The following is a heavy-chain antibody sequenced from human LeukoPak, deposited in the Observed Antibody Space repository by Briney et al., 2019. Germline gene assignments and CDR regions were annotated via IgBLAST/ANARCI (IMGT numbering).Heavy chain of an antibody. V-gene: IGHV3-66*01. CDR3: ARGPDSSNWYEPVDY. CDR2: IYSGGST. Sequence: GGSLRLSCAASGFTVSINYMSWVRQAPGKGLEWVSVIYSGGSTYHADSVKGRFTISRDNSKNTVYLQMNSLRAEDTAVYYCARGPDSSNWYEPVDYWGQGTLSPSPQ. J-gene: IGHJ4*02. CDR1: GFTVSINY. D-gene: IGHD6-13*01.